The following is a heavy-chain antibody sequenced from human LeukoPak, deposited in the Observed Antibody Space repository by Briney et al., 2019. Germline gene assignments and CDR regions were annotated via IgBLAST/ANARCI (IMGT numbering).Heavy chain of an antibody. V-gene: IGHV3-30*02. CDR1: GFTFSSYG. CDR3: AKGGAAYCSSTSCYTGFDY. CDR2: IRYDGSNK. Sequence: GGSLRLSCAASGFTFSSYGMHWVRQAPGKGLEWVAFIRYDGSNKYYADSVKGRFTISRDNSKNTLYLQMNSLRAEDTAVYYCAKGGAAYCSSTSCYTGFDYWGQGTLVTVSS. D-gene: IGHD2-2*02. J-gene: IGHJ4*02.